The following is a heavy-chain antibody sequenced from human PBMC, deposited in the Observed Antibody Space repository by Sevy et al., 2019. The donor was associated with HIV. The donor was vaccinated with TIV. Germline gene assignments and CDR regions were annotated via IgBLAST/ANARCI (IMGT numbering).Heavy chain of an antibody. J-gene: IGHJ4*02. CDR1: GGSVSSYY. D-gene: IGHD4-17*01. Sequence: SESLSLTCTVSGGSVSSYYWSCIRQPAGKGLEWIGRIYPSGRTNYNPSLKSRVTMSVDTSKNQFSLKMSSVTAADTAAYFCARDYYGHYGWVVDYWGQGTLVTVSS. CDR3: ARDYYGHYGWVVDY. CDR2: IYPSGRT. V-gene: IGHV4-4*07.